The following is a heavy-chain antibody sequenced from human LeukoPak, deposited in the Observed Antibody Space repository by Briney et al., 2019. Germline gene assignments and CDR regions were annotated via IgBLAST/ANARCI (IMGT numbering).Heavy chain of an antibody. CDR2: IYYSGST. V-gene: IGHV4-59*08. CDR3: ARQLQVGATRSGPFDY. J-gene: IGHJ4*02. D-gene: IGHD1-26*01. CDR1: GGSISSYY. Sequence: SETLSLTCSVSGGSISSYYWSWIRQPPGKGLEWIGYIYYSGSTNYNPALKSRVTISVATSKNQFSLKLSSVTAADTAVYYCARQLQVGATRSGPFDYWGQGTLVTVSS.